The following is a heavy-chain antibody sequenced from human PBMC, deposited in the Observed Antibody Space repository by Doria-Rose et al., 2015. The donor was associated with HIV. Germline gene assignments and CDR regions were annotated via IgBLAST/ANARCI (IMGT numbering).Heavy chain of an antibody. D-gene: IGHD6-13*01. CDR3: ARIKSSRWYHKYYFDF. J-gene: IGHJ4*02. Sequence: QVTLTESGPVLVKPTETLTLTCTVSGVSLSSPGMGVSWIRQPPGKALEWLANNFSDDERSYKTSLKSRLTISRGTSKSQVVLTMTDMDPVDTATYYCARIKSSRWYHKYYFDFWGQGTLVIVSA. CDR1: GVSLSSPGMG. V-gene: IGHV2-26*01. CDR2: NFSDDER.